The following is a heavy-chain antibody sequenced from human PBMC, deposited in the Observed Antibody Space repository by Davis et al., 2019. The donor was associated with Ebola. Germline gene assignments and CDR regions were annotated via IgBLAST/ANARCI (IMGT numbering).Heavy chain of an antibody. CDR3: ARESNDRGGYYAFDI. D-gene: IGHD3-10*01. Sequence: PGGSLRLSCAASGFTFSSYSMNWVRQAPGKGLEWVSYISSSSSTIYYADSVKGRFTISRDNAKNSLYLQMNSLRDEDTAVYYCARESNDRGGYYAFDIWGQGTMVTVSS. CDR2: ISSSSSTI. CDR1: GFTFSSYS. J-gene: IGHJ3*02. V-gene: IGHV3-48*02.